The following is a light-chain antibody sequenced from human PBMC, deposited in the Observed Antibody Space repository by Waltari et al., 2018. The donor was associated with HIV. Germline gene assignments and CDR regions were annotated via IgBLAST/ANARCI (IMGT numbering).Light chain of an antibody. CDR2: EVT. J-gene: IGLJ2*01. CDR3: SSFANRDGFYVL. CDR1: NPHIRTYHY. Sequence: QSALTQPPSPSAPPRQSVTLSCTVPNPHIRTYHYVSWLQQHPGQAPKLVISEVTKRPSGVSDRFSGSKSGNTAFLTVSGLQAEDEADYYCSSFANRDGFYVLFGGGTRLTVL. V-gene: IGLV2-8*01.